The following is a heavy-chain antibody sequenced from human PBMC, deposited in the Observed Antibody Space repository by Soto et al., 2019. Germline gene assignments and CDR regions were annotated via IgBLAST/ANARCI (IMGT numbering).Heavy chain of an antibody. Sequence: GSLRLSCAASGFTFSSYTMNWVRQAPGKGLEWVSSISGSSGYIYYADSVKGRFTISRDNSKNTLYLQMNSLRAEDTAVYYCASELWIVVVTAHSLYGMDVWGQGTTVTVSS. J-gene: IGHJ6*02. D-gene: IGHD2-21*02. V-gene: IGHV3-21*01. CDR2: ISGSSGYI. CDR3: ASELWIVVVTAHSLYGMDV. CDR1: GFTFSSYT.